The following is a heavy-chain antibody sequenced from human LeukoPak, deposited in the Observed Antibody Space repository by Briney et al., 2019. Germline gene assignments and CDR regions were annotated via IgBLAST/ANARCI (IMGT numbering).Heavy chain of an antibody. CDR2: INPNSGGT. Sequence: ASVKVSCKASGYTFTGYYMHWVRQAPGQGLEWMGWINPNSGGTNYAQKFQGRVTMTRDTSISTAYTELSRLRSDDTAVYYCARGRKDIVVVVAASLVFDYWGQGTLVTVSS. J-gene: IGHJ4*02. CDR1: GYTFTGYY. D-gene: IGHD2-15*01. V-gene: IGHV1-2*02. CDR3: ARGRKDIVVVVAASLVFDY.